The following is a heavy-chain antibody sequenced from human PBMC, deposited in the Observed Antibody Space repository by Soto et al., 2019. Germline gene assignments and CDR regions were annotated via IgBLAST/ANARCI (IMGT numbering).Heavy chain of an antibody. CDR1: GGSISSSSYY. Sequence: SETLSLTCTVSGGSISSSSYYWGWIRQPPGKGLEWIGSIYYSGSTYYNPSLKSRVTISVDTSKNQFSLKLSSVTAADTAVYYCARQDVDIVATIFNWFDPWGQGTLVTVSS. J-gene: IGHJ5*02. CDR3: ARQDVDIVATIFNWFDP. CDR2: IYYSGST. V-gene: IGHV4-39*01. D-gene: IGHD5-12*01.